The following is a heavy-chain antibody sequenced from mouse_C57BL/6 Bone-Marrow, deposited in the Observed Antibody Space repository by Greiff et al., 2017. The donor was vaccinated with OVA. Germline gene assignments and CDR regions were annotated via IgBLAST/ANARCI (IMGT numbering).Heavy chain of an antibody. Sequence: QVHVKQPGAELVKPGASVKVSCKASGYTFTSYWMHWVKQRPGQGLEWIGRIHPSDSDTNYNQKFKGKATLAVDKSSSTAYMHLSRLTSEDSAVYYCAIENYSNYVDWYMDVWGTGTTVTVSS. V-gene: IGHV1-74*01. CDR1: GYTFTSYW. CDR3: AIENYSNYVDWYMDV. D-gene: IGHD2-5*01. J-gene: IGHJ1*03. CDR2: IHPSDSDT.